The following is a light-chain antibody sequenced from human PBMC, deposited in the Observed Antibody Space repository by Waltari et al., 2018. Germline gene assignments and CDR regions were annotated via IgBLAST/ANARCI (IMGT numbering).Light chain of an antibody. J-gene: IGLJ1*01. V-gene: IGLV2-23*02. Sequence: QSALTQPASVSGSPGQSITISCTGTSSDVGGYNYVSWYQQHPGKAPKLMIYDVSKRQTGGSNRFSGSKCGNTAALTISGLQAEDEADYYCCSYAGSSTYVFGTGTKVTVL. CDR3: CSYAGSSTYV. CDR1: SSDVGGYNY. CDR2: DVS.